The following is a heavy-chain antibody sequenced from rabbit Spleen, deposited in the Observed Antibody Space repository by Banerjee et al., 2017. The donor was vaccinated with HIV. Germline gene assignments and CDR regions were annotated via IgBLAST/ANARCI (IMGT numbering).Heavy chain of an antibody. D-gene: IGHD8-1*01. J-gene: IGHJ6*01. CDR3: ARDSGSSFSSYGMDL. Sequence: QSLEESGGDLVKPGASLTLTCTASGVSFSSDNYICWVRQAPGKGLEWFACMDTGSSGFTYFASWAKGRFTISKTSSTTVTLQMTSLTAADTATYFCARDSGSSFSSYGMDLWGPGTLVTVS. CDR1: GVSFSSDNY. V-gene: IGHV1S40*01. CDR2: MDTGSSGFT.